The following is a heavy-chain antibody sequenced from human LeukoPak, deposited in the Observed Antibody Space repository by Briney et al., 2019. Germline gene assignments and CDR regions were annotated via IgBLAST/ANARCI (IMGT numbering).Heavy chain of an antibody. D-gene: IGHD4-17*01. Sequence: PSETLSLTCAVYGGSFSGYYWSWIRQPPGKGLEWIGEINHSGSTNYNPSLKSRVTISVDTSKNQFSLKLSSVTAADTAVYYCARGRGLRPYYYYYYYMDVWGKGTTVTVSS. CDR1: GGSFSGYY. CDR3: ARGRGLRPYYYYYYYMDV. V-gene: IGHV4-34*01. CDR2: INHSGST. J-gene: IGHJ6*03.